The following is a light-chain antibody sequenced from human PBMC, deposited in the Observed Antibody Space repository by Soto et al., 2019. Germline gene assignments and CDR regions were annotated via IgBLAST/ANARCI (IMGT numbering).Light chain of an antibody. CDR3: ISYTSGTSPYV. CDR2: DVT. CDR1: SSDVGGYNY. V-gene: IGLV2-8*01. J-gene: IGLJ1*01. Sequence: QSALTQPPSASGSPGQSVTISCTGTSSDVGGYNYVSWHQQHPGKAPKLIIYDVTKRPSGVPDRFSGSKSGYTASLTVSGLQAEDEADYYCISYTSGTSPYVFGTGTKVTV.